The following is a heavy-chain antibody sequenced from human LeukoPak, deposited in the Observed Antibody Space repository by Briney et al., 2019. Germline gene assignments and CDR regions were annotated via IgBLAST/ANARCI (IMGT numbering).Heavy chain of an antibody. CDR2: ISSSSSRI. Sequence: GGSLRLSCAASGFTFSTYSMNWVRQAPGKGLEWVSFISSSSSRIYYADSVKGRFTISRDNAKNSLYLQMDSLRAEDTAIYYCVRDLSSKRSFWGQGTQVTVS. D-gene: IGHD1-26*01. V-gene: IGHV3-48*04. CDR3: VRDLSSKRSF. CDR1: GFTFSTYS. J-gene: IGHJ4*02.